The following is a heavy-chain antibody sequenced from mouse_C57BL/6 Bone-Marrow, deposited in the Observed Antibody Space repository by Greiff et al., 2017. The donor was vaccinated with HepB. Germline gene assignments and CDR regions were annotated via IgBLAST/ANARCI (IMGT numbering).Heavy chain of an antibody. CDR2: ISSGGSYT. D-gene: IGHD1-1*01. CDR3: ARHPLTTVVATPGFAY. J-gene: IGHJ3*01. V-gene: IGHV5-6*01. CDR1: GFTFSSYG. Sequence: EVQVVESGGDLVKPGGSLKLSCAASGFTFSSYGMSWVRQTPDKRLEWVATISSGGSYTYYPDSVKGRFTISRDNAKNTLYLQMSSLKSEDTAMYYCARHPLTTVVATPGFAYWGQGTLVTVSA.